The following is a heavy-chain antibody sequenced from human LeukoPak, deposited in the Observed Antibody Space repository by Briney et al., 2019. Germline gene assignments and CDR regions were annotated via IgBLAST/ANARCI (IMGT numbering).Heavy chain of an antibody. CDR3: TSRGTLYGY. V-gene: IGHV3-48*01. Sequence: GGSLRLSCAASGFAFSSYNMNWVRQAPGKGLEWVSYISSTSGTIDYADSVKGRFTISRDNAKTSLYLQMNSLRAEDTAVYYCTSRGTLYGYWGQGTLVTVSS. J-gene: IGHJ4*02. CDR2: ISSTSGTI. CDR1: GFAFSSYN. D-gene: IGHD2/OR15-2a*01.